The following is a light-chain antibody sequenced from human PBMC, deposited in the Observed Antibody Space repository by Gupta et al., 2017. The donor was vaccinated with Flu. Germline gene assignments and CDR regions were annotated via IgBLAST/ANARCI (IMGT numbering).Light chain of an antibody. Sequence: DIQLTQSPSFLSASVGDRVTITCRASQGISSYLAWYQQKPGKAPKLLIYAASTLQSGVPSRFSGSGSGTEFTLTISSLQPEDFATYYCQQRNSYPYSFGQGTXLEIK. CDR3: QQRNSYPYS. CDR2: AAS. V-gene: IGKV1-9*01. CDR1: QGISSY. J-gene: IGKJ2*03.